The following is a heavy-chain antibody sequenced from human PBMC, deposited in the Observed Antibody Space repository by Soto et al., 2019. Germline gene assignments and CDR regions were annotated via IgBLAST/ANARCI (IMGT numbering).Heavy chain of an antibody. V-gene: IGHV1-69*13. Sequence: SEKVSCKASGGTFSSYAISWVRQAPGQGLEWMGGIIPIFGTANYAQKFQGRVTITADESTSTAYMELSSLRSEDTAVYYCASSIAAIAYFPYWGKGTVVTVAS. D-gene: IGHD6-6*01. CDR2: IIPIFGTA. CDR1: GGTFSSYA. J-gene: IGHJ4*02. CDR3: ASSIAAIAYFPY.